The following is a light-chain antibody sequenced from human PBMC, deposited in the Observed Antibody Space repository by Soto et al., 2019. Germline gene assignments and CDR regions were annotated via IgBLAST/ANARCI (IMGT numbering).Light chain of an antibody. CDR2: DVS. V-gene: IGLV2-14*01. CDR3: RSYTTSNTKV. J-gene: IGLJ3*02. Sequence: QSALTQPASVSGSPGQSITISCTGTSSDVGTYNYISWYQHRRGNAPKLMIYDVSYRPSGVSSRFSGSKSANAASLTIAGLQDEEADDYYCRSYTTSNTKVFGGGTKLTVL. CDR1: SSDVGTYNY.